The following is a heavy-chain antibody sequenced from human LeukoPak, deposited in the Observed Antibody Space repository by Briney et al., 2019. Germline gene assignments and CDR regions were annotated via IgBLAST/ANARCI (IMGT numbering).Heavy chain of an antibody. V-gene: IGHV1-24*01. CDR3: ATDLSGSRDLTWYGMDV. Sequence: GASVKVSCKTSGYTLNSYGISWVRQAPGKGLEWMGGFDPEDGETIYAQKFQGRVTMTEDTSTDTAYMELSSLRSEDTAVYYCATDLSGSRDLTWYGMDVWGQGTTVTVSS. CDR2: FDPEDGET. CDR1: GYTLNSYG. D-gene: IGHD1-26*01. J-gene: IGHJ6*02.